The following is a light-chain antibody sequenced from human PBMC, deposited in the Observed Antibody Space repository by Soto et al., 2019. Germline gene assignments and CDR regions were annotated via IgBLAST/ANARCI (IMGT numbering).Light chain of an antibody. Sequence: DIQMTQSPSSLSASVGARVTISCQASQDIGDSLNWYQQKEGRTPKLLIYDSWHLEPGVPSRFSGSRSGTRFSLTISSMQPEDVAAYFCQQYGSLPITFGQGT. CDR2: DSW. CDR3: QQYGSLPIT. J-gene: IGKJ5*01. V-gene: IGKV1-33*01. CDR1: QDIGDS.